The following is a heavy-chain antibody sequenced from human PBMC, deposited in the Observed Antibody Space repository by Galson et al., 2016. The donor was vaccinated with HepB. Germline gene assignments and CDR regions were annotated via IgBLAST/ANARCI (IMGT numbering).Heavy chain of an antibody. CDR1: GFSLSTNGVG. D-gene: IGHD6-6*01. Sequence: PALVKPPQTLTLTCTFSGFSLSTNGVGVGWIRQPPGKALQWLALIYWDDDKRYSPSLKSRLTITEDTSENQVVLTVTNMDPVDTATYYCAHKRPGDSSYDYWGQGTLVTVSS. V-gene: IGHV2-5*02. CDR3: AHKRPGDSSYDY. CDR2: IYWDDDK. J-gene: IGHJ4*02.